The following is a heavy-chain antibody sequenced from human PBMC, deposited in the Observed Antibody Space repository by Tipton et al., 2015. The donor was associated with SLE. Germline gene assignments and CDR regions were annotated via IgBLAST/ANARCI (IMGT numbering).Heavy chain of an antibody. Sequence: LRPSCTVSGGSISSGGYYWSWIRQHPGKGLEWIGYIYYSGSTYYNPSLKSRVTISVDTSKNQFSLKLSSVTAADTAVYYCARDGARSDYVRWFDPWGQGTLVTVSS. CDR2: IYYSGST. V-gene: IGHV4-31*03. CDR1: GGSISSGGYY. CDR3: ARDGARSDYVRWFDP. J-gene: IGHJ5*02. D-gene: IGHD4-17*01.